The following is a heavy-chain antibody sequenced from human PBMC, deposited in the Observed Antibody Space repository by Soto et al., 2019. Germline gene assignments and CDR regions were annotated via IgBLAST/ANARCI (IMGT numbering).Heavy chain of an antibody. CDR1: GGSMSSYY. Sequence: PSETLSLTCTVSGGSMSSYYWSWIRQPPGKGLEWIGYISYSGSTNYSPSLKSRVTISVDTSKNQFSLNLSSVTAADTAVYYCARRIFGSSTTWFDPWGQGTLVTVSS. J-gene: IGHJ5*02. CDR3: ARRIFGSSTTWFDP. D-gene: IGHD6-6*01. V-gene: IGHV4-59*08. CDR2: ISYSGST.